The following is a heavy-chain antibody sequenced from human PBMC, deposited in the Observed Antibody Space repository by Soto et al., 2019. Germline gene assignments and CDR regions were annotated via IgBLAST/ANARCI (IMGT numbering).Heavy chain of an antibody. CDR3: ASEYDYGDLNYYYYGMDV. D-gene: IGHD4-17*01. CDR2: ISSSSSTI. J-gene: IGHJ6*02. V-gene: IGHV3-48*02. Sequence: EVQLVESGGGLVQPGGSLRLSCAASGFTFSSYSMNWVRQAPGKGLEWVSYISSSSSTIYYADSVKGRFTISRDNAKNSLYLQMISLRDEDTAVYYCASEYDYGDLNYYYYGMDVWGQGTTVTVSS. CDR1: GFTFSSYS.